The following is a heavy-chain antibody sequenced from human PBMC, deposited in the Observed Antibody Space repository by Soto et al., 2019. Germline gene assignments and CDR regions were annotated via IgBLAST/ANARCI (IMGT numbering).Heavy chain of an antibody. CDR3: ARVFNGGAAVAGVRFDP. CDR2: IHYTGST. Sequence: QVQLHESGPGLVKPSETLSLTCTVSGASISSYFWGWIRLPPGKGLEWIGNIHYTGSTNYNPSLKIRLTISVDTSNNQFSLKLSSVTAADTAVYYCARVFNGGAAVAGVRFDPWGQGILVTVSS. D-gene: IGHD6-19*01. CDR1: GASISSYF. J-gene: IGHJ5*02. V-gene: IGHV4-59*01.